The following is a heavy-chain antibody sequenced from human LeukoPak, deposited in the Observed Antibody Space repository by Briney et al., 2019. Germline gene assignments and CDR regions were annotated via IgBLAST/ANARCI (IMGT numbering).Heavy chain of an antibody. D-gene: IGHD3-22*01. Sequence: SETLSLTCTVSGGSLSISYYWGWIRQPPGKGLEWIGSIYYSGSTYYNPSLKSRVTISVDTSENQFSLKLSSVTAADTAVYHCARQNYYDSSGTFDYWGQGTLVTVSS. V-gene: IGHV4-39*01. CDR1: GGSLSISYY. CDR2: IYYSGST. J-gene: IGHJ4*02. CDR3: ARQNYYDSSGTFDY.